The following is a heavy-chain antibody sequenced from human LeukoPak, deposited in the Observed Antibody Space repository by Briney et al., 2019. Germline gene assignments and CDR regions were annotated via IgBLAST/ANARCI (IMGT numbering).Heavy chain of an antibody. Sequence: GGSLRLSCAASGFTFSSYSMNWVRQAPGKGLEWVSSISSSSSYIYYADSVKGRFTISRDNAKNSLYLQMNSLRAEDTAVYYCAREIVEPDAFDIWGQGTMVTVSS. CDR3: AREIVEPDAFDI. CDR1: GFTFSSYS. D-gene: IGHD1-26*01. V-gene: IGHV3-21*01. CDR2: ISSSSSYI. J-gene: IGHJ3*02.